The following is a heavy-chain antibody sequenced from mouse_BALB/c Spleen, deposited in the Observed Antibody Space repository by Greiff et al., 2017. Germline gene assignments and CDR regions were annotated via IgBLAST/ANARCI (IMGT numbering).Heavy chain of an antibody. V-gene: IGHV7-3*02. Sequence: EVNVVESGGGLVQPGGSLRLSCATSGFTFTDYYMSWVRQPPGKALEWLGFIRNKANGYTTEYSASVKGRFTISRDNSQSILYLQMNTLRAEDSATYYCARDMTARATGIWAYWGQGTLVTVSA. D-gene: IGHD3-2*01. CDR2: IRNKANGYTT. J-gene: IGHJ3*01. CDR3: ARDMTARATGIWAY. CDR1: GFTFTDYY.